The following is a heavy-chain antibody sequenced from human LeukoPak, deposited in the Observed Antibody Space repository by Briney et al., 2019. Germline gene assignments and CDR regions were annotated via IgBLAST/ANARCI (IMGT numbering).Heavy chain of an antibody. Sequence: GESLKVSCKGSGYSFTSYWIGWVRQMPGKGLEWMGIIYPGDSDTRYSPSFQGQVTISADKSVSTAYLQWSSLKASDTAMYYCARRPAADAFDIWSQGTMVTVSS. CDR3: ARRPAADAFDI. D-gene: IGHD2-2*01. J-gene: IGHJ3*02. V-gene: IGHV5-51*01. CDR2: IYPGDSDT. CDR1: GYSFTSYW.